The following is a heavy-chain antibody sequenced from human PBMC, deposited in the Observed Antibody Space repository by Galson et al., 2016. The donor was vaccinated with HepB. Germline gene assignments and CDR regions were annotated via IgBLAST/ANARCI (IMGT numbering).Heavy chain of an antibody. CDR2: ISHSAST. CDR3: ARGLTSQTNYYGSGPHGYYTYYGMDV. CDR1: GGSFSGHY. D-gene: IGHD3-10*01. V-gene: IGHV4-34*01. Sequence: SETLSLTCAVYGGSFSGHYWSWIRQPPGKRLEWIGEISHSASTTYSPSLKSRVTISLDTSKNQFSLKLTSVTAADTAVYYCARGLTSQTNYYGSGPHGYYTYYGMDVWAQGTPVAVSS. J-gene: IGHJ6*02.